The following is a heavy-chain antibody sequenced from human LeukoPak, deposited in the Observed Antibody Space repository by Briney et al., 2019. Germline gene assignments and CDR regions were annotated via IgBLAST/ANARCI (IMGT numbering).Heavy chain of an antibody. Sequence: ASVKVSCKASGYTFTSYYMHWVRQAPGQGLEWMGIINPSGGSTSYAQKFQGRVTMTRDMSTSTVYMELSCLRSEDTAVYYCARGAYDVLTGYYYYYSSMDVWGGGTTVTISS. D-gene: IGHD3-9*01. CDR3: ARGAYDVLTGYYYYYSSMDV. V-gene: IGHV1-46*01. J-gene: IGHJ6*03. CDR1: GYTFTSYY. CDR2: INPSGGST.